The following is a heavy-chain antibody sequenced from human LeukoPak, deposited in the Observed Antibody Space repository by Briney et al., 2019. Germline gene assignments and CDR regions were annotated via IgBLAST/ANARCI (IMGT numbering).Heavy chain of an antibody. CDR3: ARDYTYYYDSSGYSP. Sequence: GGSLRLSCAASRFTFSDYYMSWIRQAPGKGLEWVSYISSSGSTIYYADSVKGRFTISRDNAKNSLYLQMNSLRAEDTAVYYCARDYTYYYDSSGYSPWGQGTLVTVSS. CDR1: RFTFSDYY. V-gene: IGHV3-11*01. D-gene: IGHD3-22*01. J-gene: IGHJ5*02. CDR2: ISSSGSTI.